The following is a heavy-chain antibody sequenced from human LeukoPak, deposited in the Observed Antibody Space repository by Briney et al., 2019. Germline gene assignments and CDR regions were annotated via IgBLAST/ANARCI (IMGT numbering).Heavy chain of an antibody. Sequence: ASVKVSCKASGYTFTSHYMHWVRQAPGQGLEWMGGIIPIFGTANYAQKFQGRVTITADESTSTAYMELSSLRSEDTAVYYCARESRNYDFWSGSNLWGQGTLVTVSS. V-gene: IGHV1-69*13. CDR3: ARESRNYDFWSGSNL. CDR2: IIPIFGTA. J-gene: IGHJ5*02. CDR1: GYTFTSHY. D-gene: IGHD3-3*01.